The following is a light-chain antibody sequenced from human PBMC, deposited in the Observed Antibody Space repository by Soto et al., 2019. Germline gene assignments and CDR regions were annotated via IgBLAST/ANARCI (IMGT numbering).Light chain of an antibody. CDR3: QQYGSSPPGVT. CDR1: QHLGLS. Sequence: DIQMTQSPTSLSASIGDRVTITCRASQHLGLSLNWLQHKPGRAPQLLIYATSRLHTGVPSRFTGSGSGTDFTLTISRLEPEDFAVYYCQQYGSSPPGVTFGPGTKVDIK. V-gene: IGKV1-39*01. J-gene: IGKJ3*01. CDR2: ATS.